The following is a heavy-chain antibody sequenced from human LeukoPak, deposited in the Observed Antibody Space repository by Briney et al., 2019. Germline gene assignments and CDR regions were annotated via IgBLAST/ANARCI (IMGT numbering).Heavy chain of an antibody. D-gene: IGHD3-9*01. Sequence: KPSETLSLTCTVSGGSANTTPYYWAWIRQPPGKGLEWIGNVYSTGTTYYNASLRSRATISVDASKNQFSLNLNSVTAADTAIYFCARLPTGYPNWFDSWGQGILVTVSS. CDR1: GGSANTTPYY. CDR2: VYSTGTT. J-gene: IGHJ5*01. V-gene: IGHV4-39*01. CDR3: ARLPTGYPNWFDS.